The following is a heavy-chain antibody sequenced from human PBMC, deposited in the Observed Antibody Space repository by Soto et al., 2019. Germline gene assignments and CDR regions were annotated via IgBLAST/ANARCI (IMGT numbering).Heavy chain of an antibody. D-gene: IGHD1-7*01. V-gene: IGHV3-21*01. CDR1: GFTFSSYS. J-gene: IGHJ6*02. CDR3: ARVARITGTTGNYGMDV. Sequence: LRLSCAASGFTFSSYSMNWVRQAPGKGLEWVSSISSSSSYIYYADSVKGRFTISRDNAKNSLYLQMNSLRAEDTAVYYCARVARITGTTGNYGMDVWGQGTTVTVSS. CDR2: ISSSSSYI.